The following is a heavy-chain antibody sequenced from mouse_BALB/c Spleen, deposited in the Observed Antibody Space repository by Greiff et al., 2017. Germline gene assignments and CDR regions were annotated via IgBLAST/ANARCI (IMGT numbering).Heavy chain of an antibody. Sequence: EVKLMESGGGLVQPGGSLRLSCATSGFTFTDYYMSWVRQPPGKALEWLGFIRNKANGYTTEYSASVKGRFTISRDNSQSILYLQMNTLRAEDSATYYCARDNYFDDWGQGTTLTVSS. V-gene: IGHV7-3*02. J-gene: IGHJ2*01. CDR2: IRNKANGYTT. CDR3: ARDNYFDD. CDR1: GFTFTDYY.